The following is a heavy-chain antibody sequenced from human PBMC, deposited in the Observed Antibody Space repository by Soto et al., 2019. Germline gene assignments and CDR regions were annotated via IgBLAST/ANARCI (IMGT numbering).Heavy chain of an antibody. J-gene: IGHJ6*02. Sequence: PSETLSLTCAVSGGSISSSNWWSWVRQPPGKGLEWIGEIYHSGSTNYNPSLKSRVTISVDKSKNQFSLKLSSVTAADTAVYYCAGPFPGYSSSWGYGMDVWGQGTTVTVSS. V-gene: IGHV4-4*02. D-gene: IGHD6-13*01. CDR3: AGPFPGYSSSWGYGMDV. CDR1: GGSISSSNW. CDR2: IYHSGST.